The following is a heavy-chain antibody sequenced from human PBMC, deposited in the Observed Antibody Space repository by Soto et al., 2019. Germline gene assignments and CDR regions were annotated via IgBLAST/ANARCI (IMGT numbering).Heavy chain of an antibody. CDR2: ISGSGGST. Sequence: GGSLRLYCAASGFTFSSYAMSWVRQAPGKGLEWVSAISGSGGSTYYADSVKGRFTISRNNSKNTLYLQMNILRAEDTAVYYCAGQRIIPVSDSWGQGTLVTVSS. D-gene: IGHD3-3*01. CDR1: GFTFSSYA. J-gene: IGHJ4*02. CDR3: AGQRIIPVSDS. V-gene: IGHV3-23*01.